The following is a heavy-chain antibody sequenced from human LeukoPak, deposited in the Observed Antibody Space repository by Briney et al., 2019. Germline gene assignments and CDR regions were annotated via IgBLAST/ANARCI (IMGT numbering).Heavy chain of an antibody. Sequence: GGSLRLSCAASGFTFSSYTMHWVRQAPGKGLEYVSGLSSNGGWTYYANSVKGRFTISRDNSKNTLYLQMNSLRAEDTAVYYCGKDRVIAATGRFSGLFDYWGQGTLVTVSS. CDR2: LSSNGGWT. CDR1: GFTFSSYT. V-gene: IGHV3-64*01. CDR3: GKDRVIAATGRFSGLFDY. D-gene: IGHD6-13*01. J-gene: IGHJ4*02.